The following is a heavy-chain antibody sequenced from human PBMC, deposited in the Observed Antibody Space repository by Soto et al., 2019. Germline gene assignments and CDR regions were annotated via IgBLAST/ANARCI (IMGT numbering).Heavy chain of an antibody. Sequence: ASVKVSCKASGNSFTTYYMHWVRQAPGQGLEWMGIINPSGGRTTYAQKFQGRVTMTRDTSTSTFHMELSSLTSEDTAVYYCAGLYHYDSSGYYDYWGQGALVTVSS. CDR3: AGLYHYDSSGYYDY. V-gene: IGHV1-46*01. D-gene: IGHD3-22*01. J-gene: IGHJ4*02. CDR1: GNSFTTYY. CDR2: INPSGGRT.